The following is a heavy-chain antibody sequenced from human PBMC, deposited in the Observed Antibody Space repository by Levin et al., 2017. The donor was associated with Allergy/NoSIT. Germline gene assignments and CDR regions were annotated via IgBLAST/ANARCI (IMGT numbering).Heavy chain of an antibody. CDR3: ARDKGVVVAASSFDY. V-gene: IGHV4-34*01. CDR2: INHSGST. D-gene: IGHD2-15*01. CDR1: GGSFSGYY. Sequence: SETLSLTCAVYGGSFSGYYWSWNRQPPGKGLEWIGEINHSGSTNYNPSLKSRVTISVDTSKNQFSLKLSSVTAADTAVYYCARDKGVVVAASSFDYWGQGTLVTVSS. J-gene: IGHJ4*02.